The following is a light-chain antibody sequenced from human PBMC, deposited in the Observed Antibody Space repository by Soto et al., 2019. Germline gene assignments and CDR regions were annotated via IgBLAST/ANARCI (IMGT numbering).Light chain of an antibody. CDR2: AAS. V-gene: IGKV1-39*01. CDR3: QQGFSLPWT. Sequence: DIQVTQSPSSLSASLGDRVTISCRASQDIKNYLNWYQRKPGTAPRLLIYAASNLHSGVPSTFSASGSGTDFALNISSLQADDFGTYYCQQGFSLPWTFGQGTKVDIK. CDR1: QDIKNY. J-gene: IGKJ1*01.